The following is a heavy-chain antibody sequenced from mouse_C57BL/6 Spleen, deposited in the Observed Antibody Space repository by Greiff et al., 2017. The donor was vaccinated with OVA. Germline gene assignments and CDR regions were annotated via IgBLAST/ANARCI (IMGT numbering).Heavy chain of an antibody. D-gene: IGHD2-2*01. CDR2: IDPEDGET. CDR1: GFNIKDYY. V-gene: IGHV14-2*01. CDR3: AARRAYGYDGRRFDY. J-gene: IGHJ2*01. Sequence: VQLQQSGAELVKPGASVKLSCTASGFNIKDYYMHWVKQRTEQGLEWIGMIDPEDGETKYAPKFQGKATITADTSSNTAYLQLSSLTSEDTAVYYGAARRAYGYDGRRFDYWGQGTTLTVSS.